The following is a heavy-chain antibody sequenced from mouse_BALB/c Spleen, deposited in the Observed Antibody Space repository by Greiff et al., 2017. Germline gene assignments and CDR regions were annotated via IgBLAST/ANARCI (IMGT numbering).Heavy chain of an antibody. D-gene: IGHD1-1*01. CDR2: ISSGSSTI. CDR1: GFTFSSFG. Sequence: EVKLMESGGGLVQPGGSRKLSCAASGFTFSSFGMHWVRQAPEKGLEWVAYISSGSSTIYYADTVKGRFTISRDNPKNTLFLQMTSLRSEDTAMFYCAMEDYYAYAMDYWGQGTSVTVSS. CDR3: AMEDYYAYAMDY. V-gene: IGHV5-17*02. J-gene: IGHJ4*01.